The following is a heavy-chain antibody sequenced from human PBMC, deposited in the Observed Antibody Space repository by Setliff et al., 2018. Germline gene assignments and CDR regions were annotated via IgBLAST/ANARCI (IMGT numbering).Heavy chain of an antibody. CDR1: GGSVRSHY. J-gene: IGHJ4*02. CDR3: ARAPRYFDPTGSYFDY. D-gene: IGHD3-9*01. Sequence: PSETLSLTCTVSGGSVRSHYWSWIRHSPGKGLEWIGFIFYSGDTKSNPSLKSRVTMSVDTSKNQFSLQLSSVTAADTAVYYCARAPRYFDPTGSYFDYWGQGTLVTVSS. V-gene: IGHV4-59*02. CDR2: IFYSGDT.